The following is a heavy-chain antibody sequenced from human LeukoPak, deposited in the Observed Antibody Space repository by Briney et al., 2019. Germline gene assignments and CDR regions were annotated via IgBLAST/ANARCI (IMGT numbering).Heavy chain of an antibody. CDR3: AKDRTRIYA. J-gene: IGHJ5*02. D-gene: IGHD2/OR15-2a*01. Sequence: GGSLRLSCAASGFTFSKSWMNWVRQAPGRGLEWVASIKEDGGEKYYVASVKGRFTISRDNAKNSLYLQMSSLRAEDTAVYYCAKDRTRIYAWGQGTLVIVSS. CDR2: IKEDGGEK. V-gene: IGHV3-7*01. CDR1: GFTFSKSW.